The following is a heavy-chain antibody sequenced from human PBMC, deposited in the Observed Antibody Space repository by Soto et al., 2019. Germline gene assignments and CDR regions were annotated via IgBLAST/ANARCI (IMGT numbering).Heavy chain of an antibody. CDR2: LSGGGAAT. Sequence: EVQLLESGGGLVQPGGSLRLSCAASGFTFSSYAMSWVRQAPVEGLEWVSTLSGGGAATYYADSVKGRFTISRDNSKNALYLQMNSLRAEHTAGYYCAKLPNILTGADTYFDYWGQGTLVTVSS. CDR3: AKLPNILTGADTYFDY. J-gene: IGHJ4*02. V-gene: IGHV3-23*01. D-gene: IGHD3-9*01. CDR1: GFTFSSYA.